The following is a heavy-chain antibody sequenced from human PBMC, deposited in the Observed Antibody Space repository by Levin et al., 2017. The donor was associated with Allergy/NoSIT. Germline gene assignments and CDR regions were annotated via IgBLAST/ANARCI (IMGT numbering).Heavy chain of an antibody. CDR2: ISPNSGGT. CDR3: ARGEDTTGTGRDDY. V-gene: IGHV1-2*02. CDR1: GYSFTGYF. J-gene: IGHJ4*02. D-gene: IGHD1-1*01. Sequence: GESLKISCKASGYSFTGYFMHWVRQAPGQGLEWMGWISPNSGGTNYAQKFQGRVAMTRDTSISTAYMELIRLRSDDTAVYYCARGEDTTGTGRDDYWGQGTLVTVSS.